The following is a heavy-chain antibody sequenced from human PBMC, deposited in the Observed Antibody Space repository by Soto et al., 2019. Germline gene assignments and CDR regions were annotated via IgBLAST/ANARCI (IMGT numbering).Heavy chain of an antibody. V-gene: IGHV3-23*01. D-gene: IGHD4-17*01. CDR3: AKDAVSGDGVWLLDS. CDR2: LLRSGSST. Sequence: GGSLRLSSADSGFTFRSYAMSWARQAPGKGLEWVSSLLRSGSSTYYADSVKGRFTISSDISANSLYLQMDSLRAEDTAVYYCAKDAVSGDGVWLLDSWGQGTVVTVYS. J-gene: IGHJ5*02. CDR1: GFTFRSYA.